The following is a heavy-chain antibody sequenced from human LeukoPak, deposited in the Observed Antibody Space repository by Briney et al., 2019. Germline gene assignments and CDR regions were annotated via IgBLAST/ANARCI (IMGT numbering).Heavy chain of an antibody. CDR2: ISWNSGSI. CDR1: GFTFDDYA. J-gene: IGHJ3*02. V-gene: IGHV3-9*03. Sequence: GGSLRLSCAASGFTFDDYAMHWVRHAPGKGLEWVSGISWNSGSIGYADSVKGRFTISRDNAKNSLYLQMNSLRAEDMALYYCAKEPIVRATNDAFDIWGQGTMVTVSS. CDR3: AKEPIVRATNDAFDI. D-gene: IGHD1-26*01.